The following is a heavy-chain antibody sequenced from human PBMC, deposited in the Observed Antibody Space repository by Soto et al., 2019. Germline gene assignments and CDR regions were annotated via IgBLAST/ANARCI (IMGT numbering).Heavy chain of an antibody. CDR2: IWYDGSNK. CDR1: GFTFSSYG. CDR3: ARNTYDFWSGYHDAFDI. J-gene: IGHJ3*02. V-gene: IGHV3-33*01. Sequence: GGSLRLSCAASGFTFSSYGMHWVRQAPGKGLEWVAVIWYDGSNKYYADSVKGRFTISRDNAKNSLYLQMNSLRAEDTAVYYCARNTYDFWSGYHDAFDIWGQGTMVTVSS. D-gene: IGHD3-3*01.